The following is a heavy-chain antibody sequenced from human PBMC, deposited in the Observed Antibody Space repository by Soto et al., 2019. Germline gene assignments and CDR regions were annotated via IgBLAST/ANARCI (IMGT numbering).Heavy chain of an antibody. D-gene: IGHD2-15*01. CDR1: GGSISSGGYY. Sequence: SETLSLTCTVSGGSISSGGYYWGWVHQHPGKGLEWIGYIYYSGSTYYNPSLKSRVTISIDTSKNQFSLKLRSVTAADTAVYYCARDGGQLSMDVWGQGTTVTVSS. J-gene: IGHJ6*02. CDR2: IYYSGST. CDR3: ARDGGQLSMDV. V-gene: IGHV4-31*03.